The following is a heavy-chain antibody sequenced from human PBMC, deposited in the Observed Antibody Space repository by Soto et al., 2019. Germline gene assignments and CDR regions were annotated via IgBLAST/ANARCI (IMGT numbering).Heavy chain of an antibody. V-gene: IGHV3-53*01. CDR2: IYRDGTT. CDR1: GFSVSSNY. CDR3: ARAPTITTNYDS. D-gene: IGHD4-4*01. J-gene: IGHJ4*02. Sequence: AGGSLRLSCVASGFSVSSNYLSWVRQAPGQGLEWVSIIYRDGTTYYADSVEGRFTISRDNFKNTLYLQMDSLRADDTAVYYCARAPTITTNYDSWGQGTLVTVSS.